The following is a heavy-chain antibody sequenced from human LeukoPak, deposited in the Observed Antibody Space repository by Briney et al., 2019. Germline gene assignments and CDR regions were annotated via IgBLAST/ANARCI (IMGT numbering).Heavy chain of an antibody. Sequence: SETLSLTCTVSGDSLSSGNFYWTWIRQPPGKGLEWIGYIYYSGSTNYNPSLKSRVTISVDTSKNQFSLKLSSVTAADTAVYYCARDRGHSGYDYYFDYWGQGTLVTVSS. D-gene: IGHD5-12*01. CDR3: ARDRGHSGYDYYFDY. J-gene: IGHJ4*02. CDR1: GDSLSSGNFY. CDR2: IYYSGST. V-gene: IGHV4-61*01.